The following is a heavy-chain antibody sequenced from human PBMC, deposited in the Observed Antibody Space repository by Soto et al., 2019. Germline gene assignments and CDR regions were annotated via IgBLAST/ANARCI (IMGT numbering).Heavy chain of an antibody. V-gene: IGHV3-23*01. CDR2: ISGSGGST. J-gene: IGHJ6*02. D-gene: IGHD6-19*01. Sequence: GGSMRLSSAASGLTFSSYSMSWVRQAPGKGLEWVSAISGSGGSTYYADSVKGRFTISRDNSKNTLYLQMNSLRAEDTAVYYCAKGMDSSGWAVYYYYGMDVWGQGTTVTVSS. CDR1: GLTFSSYS. CDR3: AKGMDSSGWAVYYYYGMDV.